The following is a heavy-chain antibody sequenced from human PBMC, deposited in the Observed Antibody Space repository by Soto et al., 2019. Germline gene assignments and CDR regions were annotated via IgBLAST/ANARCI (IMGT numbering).Heavy chain of an antibody. V-gene: IGHV1-18*01. CDR1: GYTFTSYG. CDR2: ITTDNSNT. Sequence: ASVKVSCKASGYTFTSYGISWVRQAPGEGLEWMGWITTDNSNTNYAQEFQGRVTMTTDTSTRTAYMELRILTSDDTAVYYCARTRGYSYGYADYWGQGTLVTVSS. J-gene: IGHJ4*02. D-gene: IGHD5-18*01. CDR3: ARTRGYSYGYADY.